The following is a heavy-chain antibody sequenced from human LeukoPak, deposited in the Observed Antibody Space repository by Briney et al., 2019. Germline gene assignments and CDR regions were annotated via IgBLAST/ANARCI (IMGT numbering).Heavy chain of an antibody. Sequence: PSETLSLTCTISSGSISRYYWSWIRQPPGKGLEWIGYIYYSGSTNYNPSLKSRVTISVDTSKNQFSLKLSSVTAADTAVYYCARGVRANYDILTGYKYYYGMDVWGQGTTVTVSS. D-gene: IGHD3-9*01. V-gene: IGHV4-59*12. CDR2: IYYSGST. J-gene: IGHJ6*02. CDR3: ARGVRANYDILTGYKYYYGMDV. CDR1: SGSISRYY.